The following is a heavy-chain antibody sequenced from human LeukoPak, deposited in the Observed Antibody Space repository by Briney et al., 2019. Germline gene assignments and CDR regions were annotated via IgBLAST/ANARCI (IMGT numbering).Heavy chain of an antibody. D-gene: IGHD3-10*01. J-gene: IGHJ4*02. CDR2: VSYRGTT. V-gene: IGHV4-39*01. CDR3: VRHSWVVWSGGHYFDY. CDR1: GGSFSDSTYY. Sequence: SETLSLTCTVSGGSFSDSTYYWGWIRQPPGTGLEWIGSVSYRGTTYYTPSLRSRITISVDTSKNQFSLKLTSVTATDTAVYYWVRHSWVVWSGGHYFDYWGQGTLVTVSS.